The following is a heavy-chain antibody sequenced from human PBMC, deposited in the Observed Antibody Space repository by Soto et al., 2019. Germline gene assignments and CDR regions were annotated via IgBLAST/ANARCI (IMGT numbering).Heavy chain of an antibody. D-gene: IGHD3-10*01. Sequence: SETLSITCTVSGGSISSGGYYWSWIRQHPGKGLEWIGYIYYSGSTYYNPSLKSRVTISVDTSKNQFSLKLSSVTAADTAVYYCAGSRITMVRGVIMSGMDVWGQGTTVTVSS. CDR3: AGSRITMVRGVIMSGMDV. V-gene: IGHV4-31*03. CDR2: IYYSGST. CDR1: GGSISSGGYY. J-gene: IGHJ6*02.